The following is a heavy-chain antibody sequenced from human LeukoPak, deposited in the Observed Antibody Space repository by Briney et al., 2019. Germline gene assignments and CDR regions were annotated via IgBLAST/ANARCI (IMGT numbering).Heavy chain of an antibody. CDR3: ARLDISPTWYAFYY. V-gene: IGHV4-34*01. J-gene: IGHJ4*02. CDR2: IYHDGNT. CDR1: GESFNRYY. D-gene: IGHD5-12*01. Sequence: SETLSLTCAVYGESFNRYYWSWIRQPPGKGLEWIAEIYHDGNTNYNPSLKSRVTISVDTSNNHFSLKLTSVTAADTAVYYCARLDISPTWYAFYYWGQGTLVTVSS.